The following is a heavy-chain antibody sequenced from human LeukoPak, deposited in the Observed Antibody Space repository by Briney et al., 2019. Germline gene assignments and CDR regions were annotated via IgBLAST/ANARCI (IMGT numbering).Heavy chain of an antibody. CDR3: AGGIAVAGTVY. Sequence: SETLSLTCTVSGGSISSYYWSWIRQPPGKGLEWIGYIYYSGSTNYNPSLKSRVTIPVDTSKNQFSLKLSSVTAADTAVYYCAGGIAVAGTVYWGQGTLVTVSS. CDR1: GGSISSYY. V-gene: IGHV4-59*01. CDR2: IYYSGST. J-gene: IGHJ4*02. D-gene: IGHD6-19*01.